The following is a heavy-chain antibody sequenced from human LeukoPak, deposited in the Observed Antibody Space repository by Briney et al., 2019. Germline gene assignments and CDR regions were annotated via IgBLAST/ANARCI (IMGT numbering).Heavy chain of an antibody. Sequence: SETLSLTCAVYGGSFSGYYWSWIRQPPGKGLEWIGEINHSGSTNYNPSLKSRVIISVDTSKNQFSLKLSSVTAADTAVYYCARVGVAGMLDIWGQGTMVTVSS. V-gene: IGHV4-34*01. CDR2: INHSGST. D-gene: IGHD2-15*01. J-gene: IGHJ3*02. CDR1: GGSFSGYY. CDR3: ARVGVAGMLDI.